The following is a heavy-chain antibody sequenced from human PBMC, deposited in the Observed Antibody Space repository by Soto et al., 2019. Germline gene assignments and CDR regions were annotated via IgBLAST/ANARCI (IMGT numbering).Heavy chain of an antibody. V-gene: IGHV5-51*01. Sequence: GESLKISCKGSGYTFTTYWIGWVRQMPGKGLEWMGIIHPGDSETRYSPSFQGQVTISADMSISTAYLQWSSLKASHTAMYYCARLGYCDTTSCYVPSSSYYAMDVWGQGTTVTVSS. CDR3: ARLGYCDTTSCYVPSSSYYAMDV. D-gene: IGHD2-2*01. J-gene: IGHJ6*02. CDR1: GYTFTTYW. CDR2: IHPGDSET.